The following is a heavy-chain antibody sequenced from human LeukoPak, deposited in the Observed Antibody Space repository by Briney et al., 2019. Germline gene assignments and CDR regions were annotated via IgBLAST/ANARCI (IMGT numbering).Heavy chain of an antibody. J-gene: IGHJ4*02. V-gene: IGHV1-8*01. D-gene: IGHD4-17*01. Sequence: GASVNVSCKASGYTFTSYVIKWVGQATGQGLAWMGWMNPNSGNTGYEQKFQGRSPLTRNTYIITAYMEQSSLRSEDTAVYYCAKHNSVTHEPIDYWGQGTLVTVSS. CDR2: MNPNSGNT. CDR3: AKHNSVTHEPIDY. CDR1: GYTFTSYV.